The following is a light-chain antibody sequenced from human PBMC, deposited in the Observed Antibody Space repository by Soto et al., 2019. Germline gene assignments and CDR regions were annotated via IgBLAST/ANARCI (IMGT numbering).Light chain of an antibody. J-gene: IGKJ1*01. CDR2: KSS. CDR1: QSLSNW. CDR3: QQYATSLT. V-gene: IGKV1-5*03. Sequence: DIQMTQSPSTLSASVGDRVTITCRASQSLSNWLDWYQQKPGKAPKLLIYKSSTLDIGAPSRSSGSGSGTEFTLTISSLQPDDFATYYCQQYATSLTFGQGTKVEIK.